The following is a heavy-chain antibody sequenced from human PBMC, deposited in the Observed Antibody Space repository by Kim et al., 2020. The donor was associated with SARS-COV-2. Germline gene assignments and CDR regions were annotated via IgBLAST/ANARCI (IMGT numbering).Heavy chain of an antibody. CDR1: GFTFSSYS. J-gene: IGHJ4*01. Sequence: GGSLRLSCAASGFTFSSYSMIWVRQAPGGGLEWVSLISTTGNYIYYADSLKGRLTISRDNTKNSLFLQMNSLRPDDTAVYYCARSVGKGYSGTGSYFDY. CDR2: ISTTGNYI. CDR3: ARSVGKGYSGTGSYFDY. V-gene: IGHV3-21*01. D-gene: IGHD3-10*01.